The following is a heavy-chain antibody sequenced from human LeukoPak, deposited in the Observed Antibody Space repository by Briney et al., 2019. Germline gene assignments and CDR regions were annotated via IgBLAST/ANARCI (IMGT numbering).Heavy chain of an antibody. V-gene: IGHV4-34*01. CDR3: ARGYSNYGNYYYYYYMDV. J-gene: IGHJ6*03. D-gene: IGHD4-11*01. CDR2: INHSGST. Sequence: SETLSLTCAVYGRSFSGYYWSWIRQPPGKGPEWIGEINHSGSTNYNPSLKSRVTISVDPSKNQFSLKLSSVTAADTAVYYCARGYSNYGNYYYYYYMDVWGKGTMVTVSS. CDR1: GRSFSGYY.